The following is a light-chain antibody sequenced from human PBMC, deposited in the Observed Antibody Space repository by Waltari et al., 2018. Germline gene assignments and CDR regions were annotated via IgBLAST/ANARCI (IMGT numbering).Light chain of an antibody. CDR1: QTVLYSSNNKNY. Sequence: DIVMTQSPDSLAVSLGERAAINLKSSQTVLYSSNNKNYLAWYQQKPGQPPKLLIYWASTRESGVPDRFSGSGSGTHFTLTISSLQAEDVAVYYCQQYYSSVTFGGGTKVEIK. CDR2: WAS. V-gene: IGKV4-1*01. J-gene: IGKJ4*01. CDR3: QQYYSSVT.